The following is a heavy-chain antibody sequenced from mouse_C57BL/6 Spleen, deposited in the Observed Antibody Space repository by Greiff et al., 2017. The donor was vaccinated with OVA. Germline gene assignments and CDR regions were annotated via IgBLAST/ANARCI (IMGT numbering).Heavy chain of an antibody. CDR2: IYPGDGDT. CDR1: GYAFSSSW. V-gene: IGHV1-82*01. CDR3: ARCAEKNGYYARSDAMDY. Sequence: VKLVESGPELVKPGASVKISCKAPGYAFSSSWMNWVKQRPGKGLEWVGRIYPGDGDTNYNGKFKGKATLTADKSSSTAYMQLSSLTSEDAAVYYYARCAEKNGYYARSDAMDYWGQGTSVTVSS. D-gene: IGHD2-3*01. J-gene: IGHJ4*01.